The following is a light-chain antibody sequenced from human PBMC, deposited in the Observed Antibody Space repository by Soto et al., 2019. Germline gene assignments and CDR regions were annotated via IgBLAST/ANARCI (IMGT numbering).Light chain of an antibody. CDR1: QSVSSN. Sequence: EIVMTQSPATLSVSPGERATLSCRASQSVSSNLAWYQQKPGQAPRLLIYGASTRATGIPARFSGSGSGTEFTLTISSLQSEDFAVYYCQQRSNWLLGPGTKVDIK. CDR2: GAS. CDR3: QQRSNWL. V-gene: IGKV3-15*01. J-gene: IGKJ3*01.